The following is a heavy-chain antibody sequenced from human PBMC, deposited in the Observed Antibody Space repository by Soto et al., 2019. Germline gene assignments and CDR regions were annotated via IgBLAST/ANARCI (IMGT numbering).Heavy chain of an antibody. Sequence: PVGSLRLSCAASGITFSNYNLNWVRQAPGKGLEWVSYISSSSSSKYYADSVKGRFTISRDNGENSLYLQINSLRDEDTDVYYCASSGSYRLDYWGQGTLVTVAS. CDR3: ASSGSYRLDY. CDR2: ISSSSSSK. D-gene: IGHD1-26*01. V-gene: IGHV3-48*02. CDR1: GITFSNYN. J-gene: IGHJ4*02.